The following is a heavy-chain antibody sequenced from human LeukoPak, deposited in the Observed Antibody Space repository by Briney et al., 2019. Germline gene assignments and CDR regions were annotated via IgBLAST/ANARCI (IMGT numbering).Heavy chain of an antibody. V-gene: IGHV3-23*01. Sequence: GGSLRLSCTASGFPFSSFAMNWVRQAPGKGLEWVSTIDAGGGSTYFADSVGGRFTISRDNPKKTLFLQMNNLRAEDTALYFCAKGTTEFESWGQGTLVTVSS. CDR2: IDAGGGST. CDR3: AKGTTEFES. CDR1: GFPFSSFA. J-gene: IGHJ5*01. D-gene: IGHD1-1*01.